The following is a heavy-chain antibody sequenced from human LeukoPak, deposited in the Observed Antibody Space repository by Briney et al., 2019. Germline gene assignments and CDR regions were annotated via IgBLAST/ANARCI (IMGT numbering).Heavy chain of an antibody. CDR2: ISYDGTNQ. CDR3: ARALRRDSDHSIKVDY. V-gene: IGHV3-30-3*01. D-gene: IGHD1-14*01. Sequence: GGSLRLSCAASGFTFISYPMHWVRQAPGKGLEWVAVISYDGTNQYYADSVKGRFTISRDNSKNTLYLHMNSLRAEDTAVYYCARALRRDSDHSIKVDYWGQGTLVTVSS. J-gene: IGHJ4*02. CDR1: GFTFISYP.